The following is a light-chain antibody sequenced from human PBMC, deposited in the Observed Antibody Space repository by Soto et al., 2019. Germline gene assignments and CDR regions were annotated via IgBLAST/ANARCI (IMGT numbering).Light chain of an antibody. V-gene: IGLV2-8*01. J-gene: IGLJ1*01. Sequence: QSGLDEPRSAKGSPGQSVTISCKKTSSDVGAYNYVSWYQQRPGKAPKLMIYEVTKRPSGVPDRFSGSKSGNTASLTVSGLQADDEADYYCSSYAGSNNLYVFGTGTKVTVL. CDR2: EVT. CDR3: SSYAGSNNLYV. CDR1: SSDVGAYNY.